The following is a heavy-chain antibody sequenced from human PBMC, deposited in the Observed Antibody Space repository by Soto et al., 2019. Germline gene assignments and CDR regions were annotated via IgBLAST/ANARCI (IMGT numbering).Heavy chain of an antibody. CDR2: MSGSGSSE. CDR3: AREDRVFFNWFDP. J-gene: IGHJ5*02. Sequence: GGSLRLSCAASGFTFSDHYMAWIRQAPGKGLEIVAHMSGSGSSEDYGDSVKGRFSIFRENSKNLLFLQMFFLRAEDTAVYFCAREDRVFFNWFDPWGQGTLVTVSS. V-gene: IGHV3-11*01. D-gene: IGHD6-13*01. CDR1: GFTFSDHY.